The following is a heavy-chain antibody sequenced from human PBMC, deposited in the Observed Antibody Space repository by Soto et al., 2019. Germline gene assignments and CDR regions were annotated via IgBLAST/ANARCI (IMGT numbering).Heavy chain of an antibody. CDR1: GFTVSSNY. Sequence: GGSLRLSCAASGFTVSSNYMSWVRQAPGKGLEWVSVIYSGGSTYYADSVKGRFTISRHNSKNTLYLQMNSLRAEDTAVYYCARGPPSGWYACDIWGQGTMVTVSS. J-gene: IGHJ3*02. CDR3: ARGPPSGWYACDI. D-gene: IGHD6-19*01. CDR2: IYSGGST. V-gene: IGHV3-66*01.